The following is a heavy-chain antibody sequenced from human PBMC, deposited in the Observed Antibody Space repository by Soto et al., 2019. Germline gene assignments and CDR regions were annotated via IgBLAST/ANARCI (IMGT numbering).Heavy chain of an antibody. CDR3: ATRITVFGLLIPPFDP. Sequence: SETLSLTCAVYGGSVNGYYWNWSRQPPGKGLEWIGEINHTGGTHYNPSLKSRVTMSVDTSKNQFSLRLSSVTAADTAIYYCATRITVFGLLIPPFDPWGQGTQGTAPS. D-gene: IGHD3-3*01. V-gene: IGHV4-34*01. J-gene: IGHJ5*02. CDR2: INHTGGT. CDR1: GGSVNGYY.